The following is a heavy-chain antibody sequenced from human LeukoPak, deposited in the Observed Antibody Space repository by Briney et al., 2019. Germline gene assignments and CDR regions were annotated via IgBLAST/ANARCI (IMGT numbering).Heavy chain of an antibody. CDR3: ARHSGGILDFDY. D-gene: IGHD3-16*01. CDR2: IYPGDSDT. V-gene: IGHV5-51*01. J-gene: IGHJ4*02. Sequence: GESLKISCKGSGYSFTSYWIGWGRQMPGKGLEGMGIIYPGDSDTRYSPSFQGQVTISGDKSISTAYLQWRRLKASDTAMYYCARHSGGILDFDYWGQGTLVTVSS. CDR1: GYSFTSYW.